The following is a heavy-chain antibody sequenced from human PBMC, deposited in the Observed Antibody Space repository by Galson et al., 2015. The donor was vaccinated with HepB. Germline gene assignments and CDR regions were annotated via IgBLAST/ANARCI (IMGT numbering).Heavy chain of an antibody. J-gene: IGHJ4*02. D-gene: IGHD2-21*02. Sequence: SLRLSCAASGFTFSSYAMSWVRQAPGKGLEWVSAISGSGGSTYYADSVKGRFTISRDNSKNTLYLQMNSLRAEDTAVYYCAKDQTYCGGDCDHPFDYWGQGTLVTVSS. CDR1: GFTFSSYA. CDR3: AKDQTYCGGDCDHPFDY. V-gene: IGHV3-23*01. CDR2: ISGSGGST.